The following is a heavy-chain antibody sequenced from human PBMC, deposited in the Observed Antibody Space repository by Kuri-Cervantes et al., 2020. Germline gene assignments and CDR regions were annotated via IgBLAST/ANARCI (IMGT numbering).Heavy chain of an antibody. J-gene: IGHJ5*02. D-gene: IGHD6-13*01. Sequence: GGSLRLSCAASGFTFSSYAMHWVRQAPGKGLEWVAVISYDGSNKYYADSAKGRFTISRDNSKNTLYLQMNSLRAEDTAVYYCARDQQLHNWFDPWGQGTLVTVSS. CDR2: ISYDGSNK. CDR1: GFTFSSYA. CDR3: ARDQQLHNWFDP. V-gene: IGHV3-30-3*01.